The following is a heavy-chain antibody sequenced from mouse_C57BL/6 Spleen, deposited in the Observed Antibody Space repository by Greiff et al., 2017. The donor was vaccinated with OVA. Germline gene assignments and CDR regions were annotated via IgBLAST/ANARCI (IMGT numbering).Heavy chain of an antibody. Sequence: EVHLVESGPGLVKPSQSLSLTCSVTGYSITSGYYWNWIRQFPGNKLEWMGYISYDGSNNYNPSLKNRISITRDTSKNQFFLKLNSVTTEDTATYCCARVPLNWGFDYWGQGTTLTVSS. CDR2: ISYDGSN. D-gene: IGHD4-1*01. CDR1: GYSITSGYY. V-gene: IGHV3-6*01. CDR3: ARVPLNWGFDY. J-gene: IGHJ2*01.